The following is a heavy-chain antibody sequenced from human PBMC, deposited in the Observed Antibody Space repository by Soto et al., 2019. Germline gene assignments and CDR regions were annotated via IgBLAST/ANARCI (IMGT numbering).Heavy chain of an antibody. CDR3: ARGARGYSYGLIDY. J-gene: IGHJ4*02. Sequence: QVQLQQWGAGLLKPSETLSLTCAVYGGSFSGYYWSWIRQPPGKGLEWIGEINHSGSTNYNPSLKSRVTISVDTSKNQFSLKLSSVTAAGTAVYYCARGARGYSYGLIDYWGQGTLVTVSS. CDR1: GGSFSGYY. D-gene: IGHD5-18*01. V-gene: IGHV4-34*01. CDR2: INHSGST.